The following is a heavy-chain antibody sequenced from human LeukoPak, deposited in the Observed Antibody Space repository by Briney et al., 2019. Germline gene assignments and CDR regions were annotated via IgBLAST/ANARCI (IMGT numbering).Heavy chain of an antibody. V-gene: IGHV3-30*18. D-gene: IGHD4-11*01. J-gene: IGHJ5*02. CDR3: AKDWGEATVTNWFDP. CDR1: GFTFSSYG. CDR2: ISYVGSNK. Sequence: GGSLRLSCAASGFTFSSYGIHWVRQAPGKGLEWVAVISYVGSNKFYADSVKGRFTISRDNSKNTLFLQMNSLRPEDTAVYYCAKDWGEATVTNWFDPWGQGTLVTVSS.